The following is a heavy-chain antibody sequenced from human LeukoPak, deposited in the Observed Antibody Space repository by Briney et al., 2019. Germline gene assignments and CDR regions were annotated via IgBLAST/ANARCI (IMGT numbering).Heavy chain of an antibody. CDR3: ARWYSSSWYGMDV. Sequence: PSETLSLTCTVSGGSISSYYWSWIRQPPGKGLEWIGYLYDSGSTNYNPSLKSRVTISVDTSKNQFSLKLSSVTAADTAMYYCARWYSSSWYGMDVWGQGTTVTVSS. D-gene: IGHD6-13*01. V-gene: IGHV4-59*08. CDR2: LYDSGST. J-gene: IGHJ6*02. CDR1: GGSISSYY.